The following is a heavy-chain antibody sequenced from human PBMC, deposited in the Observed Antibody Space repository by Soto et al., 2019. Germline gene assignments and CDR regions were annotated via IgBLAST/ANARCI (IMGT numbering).Heavy chain of an antibody. CDR2: LSSRGFST. V-gene: IGHV3-23*01. J-gene: IGHJ3*02. CDR3: ARDRAGYCRNGICLDAFEI. CDR1: GFTFNDYA. Sequence: EVQLLESGGDLVQPGGSLRLSCAASGFTFNDYALTWVRQVPGKGLEWVSSLSSRGFSTHYAESVKGRFTISRDNIKNTVYLQMNSLRAEDTAVYYCARDRAGYCRNGICLDAFEIWGQGTLVTVSS. D-gene: IGHD2-8*01.